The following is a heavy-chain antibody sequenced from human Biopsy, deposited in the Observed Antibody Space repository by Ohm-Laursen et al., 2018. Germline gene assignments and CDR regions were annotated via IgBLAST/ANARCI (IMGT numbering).Heavy chain of an antibody. CDR2: VCYTGST. V-gene: IGHV4-59*01. CDR1: GDSISSYY. J-gene: IGHJ2*01. Sequence: SVTLSLTCTVSGDSISSYYWSWIRQPPGQGLQWIGYVCYTGSTDYNPSLQSRVTISVDTSKNHFSLRLRSVTPADTAIYYCARDRGYYSDRTVPGYFDLWGRGTLVTVSS. CDR3: ARDRGYYSDRTVPGYFDL. D-gene: IGHD3-22*01.